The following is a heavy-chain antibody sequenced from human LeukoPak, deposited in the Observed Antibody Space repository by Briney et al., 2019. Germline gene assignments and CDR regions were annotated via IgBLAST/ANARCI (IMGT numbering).Heavy chain of an antibody. D-gene: IGHD1-7*01. CDR2: IYYSGST. Sequence: SETLSLTCTVSGGSISSSSYYWGWIRQPPGKGLEWIGSIYYSGSTYYNPSLKSRVTISVDTSKNQFSLKLSSVTAADTAVYYCASQGELLRYFDYWGQGTLVTVSS. CDR3: ASQGELLRYFDY. V-gene: IGHV4-39*07. CDR1: GGSISSSSYY. J-gene: IGHJ4*02.